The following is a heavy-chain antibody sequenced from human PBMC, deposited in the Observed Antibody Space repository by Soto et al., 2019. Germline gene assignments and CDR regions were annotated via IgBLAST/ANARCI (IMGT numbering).Heavy chain of an antibody. V-gene: IGHV1-69*13. CDR1: GGTFSSYA. J-gene: IGHJ1*01. D-gene: IGHD2-21*02. CDR2: IIPIFGTA. Sequence: GASVKVSCKASGGTFSSYAISWVRQAPGQGLEWMGGIIPIFGTANYAQKFQGRVTITADESTSTAYMELSSLRSGDTAVYYCARAYCGGDCYPRDFGEYFQHWGQGTLVTVS. CDR3: ARAYCGGDCYPRDFGEYFQH.